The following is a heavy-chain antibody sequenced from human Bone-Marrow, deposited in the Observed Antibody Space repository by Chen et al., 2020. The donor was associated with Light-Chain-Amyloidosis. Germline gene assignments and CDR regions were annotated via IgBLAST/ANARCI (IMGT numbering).Heavy chain of an antibody. CDR3: VRGLAYYSGSAKHIEF. V-gene: IGHV3-30*04. J-gene: IGHJ4*02. CDR1: GFTFRSFA. D-gene: IGHD3-10*01. CDR2: MSYDGDDK. Sequence: VQLVESGGGVVQPGRSLRLSCAASGFTFRSFAMQWVRQAPGKGLDWVAFMSYDGDDKYYADSVKGXFXXXXXXXXXXXXXXXXXXXXXXXXXXYCVRGLAYYSGSAKHIEFWGQGTLVTVSS.